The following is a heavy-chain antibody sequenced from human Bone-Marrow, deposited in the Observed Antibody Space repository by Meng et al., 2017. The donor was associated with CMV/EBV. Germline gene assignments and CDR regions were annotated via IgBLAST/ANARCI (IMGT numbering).Heavy chain of an antibody. Sequence: SETLSLTCTVSGGSVNSVSYYWSWIRQPPGKGLEWIGHIYYIGSTSYNPSLKSRITISVDTSKNQFSLKLSSMTAADTAVYYCATTGGYWGQGTLVTVAS. D-gene: IGHD4-17*01. CDR3: ATTGGY. CDR2: IYYIGST. CDR1: GGSVNSVSYY. J-gene: IGHJ4*02. V-gene: IGHV4-61*01.